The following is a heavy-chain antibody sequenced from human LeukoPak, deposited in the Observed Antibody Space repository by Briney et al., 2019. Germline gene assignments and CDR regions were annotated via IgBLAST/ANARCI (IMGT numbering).Heavy chain of an antibody. J-gene: IGHJ4*02. CDR1: GYTFTGYY. Sequence: ASVKVSCKASGYTFTGYYMHWVRQAPGQGLEWMGWISAYNGNTNYAQKFQGRVTMTTETSTRTAYMELRSLRSDDAAVYYCATGTTGNYGDYVVWGQGTLVTVSS. V-gene: IGHV1-18*04. CDR2: ISAYNGNT. CDR3: ATGTTGNYGDYVV. D-gene: IGHD4-17*01.